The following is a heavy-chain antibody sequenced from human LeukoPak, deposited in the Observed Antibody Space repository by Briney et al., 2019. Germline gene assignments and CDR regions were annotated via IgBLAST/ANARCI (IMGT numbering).Heavy chain of an antibody. V-gene: IGHV3-49*04. Sequence: GGSLRLSCTGSGFIFGDYAVSWVRQAPGKGLEWVGFIRSKAYGGTTEHPASVQGRFTISRDDSKSIAYLQMTSLKTEDTAVYYCTIHDTSMATSVDYWGQGTLVTVSS. J-gene: IGHJ4*02. CDR3: TIHDTSMATSVDY. CDR1: GFIFGDYA. D-gene: IGHD5-18*01. CDR2: IRSKAYGGTT.